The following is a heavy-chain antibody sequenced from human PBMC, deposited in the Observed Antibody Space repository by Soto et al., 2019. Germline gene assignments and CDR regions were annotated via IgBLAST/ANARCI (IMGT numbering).Heavy chain of an antibody. CDR2: ITNTGIAT. J-gene: IGHJ4*02. CDR1: GFGFSTHA. CDR3: ARVPNSSGFHDY. D-gene: IGHD3-22*01. V-gene: IGHV3-21*01. Sequence: AGSLRLSCAASGFGFSTHALSWVRQAPGKVLEWLSSITNTGIATHYADSVKVRFTIARDNAKNSLYLQMNSLRAEETAVYYRARVPNSSGFHDYWGLGTLVTVSS.